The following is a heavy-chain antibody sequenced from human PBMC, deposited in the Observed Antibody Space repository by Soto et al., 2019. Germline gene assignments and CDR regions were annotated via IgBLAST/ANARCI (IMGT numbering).Heavy chain of an antibody. CDR2: ISNDGNKK. Sequence: PGGSLRLSCVASGFTFSSYGMHWVRQTPGKGLEWVAVISNDGNKKYYVESVEGRFSISRDNSKDTVYLQMNNVRPEDTANYYCDKDKVPYSDFCSGQRCFDPRGQGTQVTVSS. J-gene: IGHJ5*02. CDR3: DKDKVPYSDFCSGQRCFDP. CDR1: GFTFSSYG. D-gene: IGHD3-3*01. V-gene: IGHV3-30*18.